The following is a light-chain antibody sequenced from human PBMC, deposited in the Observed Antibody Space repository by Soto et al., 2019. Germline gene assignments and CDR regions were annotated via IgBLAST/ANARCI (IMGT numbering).Light chain of an antibody. CDR3: SSYTSSSTRV. J-gene: IGLJ1*01. CDR2: DVS. CDR1: SSDVGGYNY. V-gene: IGLV2-14*01. Sequence: QPALTQPASVSGSPGQSITISCTGTSSDVGGYNYVSWYQQHPGKAPKLIIFDVSDRPSGVSNRFSGSKSGNTASLTISGLQAEDEADYYCSSYTSSSTRVFGTGTKVTVL.